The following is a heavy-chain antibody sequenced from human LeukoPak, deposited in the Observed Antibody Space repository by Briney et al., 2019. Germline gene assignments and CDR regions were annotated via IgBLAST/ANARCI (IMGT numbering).Heavy chain of an antibody. CDR1: GYTFTGYY. CDR2: INPNSGGT. Sequence: ASVKVSCKASGYTFTGYYMHWVRQAPGQGIEWMGRINPNSGGTNYAQKFQGRVTMTRDTSISTAYMKLSRLRSDDTAVYYCARDSSSPLYYYYMDVWGKGTTVTVSS. CDR3: ARDSSSPLYYYYMDV. J-gene: IGHJ6*03. V-gene: IGHV1-2*02. D-gene: IGHD6-13*01.